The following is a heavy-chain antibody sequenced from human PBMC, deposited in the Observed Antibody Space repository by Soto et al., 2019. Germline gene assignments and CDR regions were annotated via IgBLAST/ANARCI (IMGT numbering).Heavy chain of an antibody. Sequence: SETLSLTCAVYGGSFSGYYWSWIRQPPGKGLEWIGEINHSGSTNYNPSLKSRVAISVDTSKNQFSLKLSSVTAADTAVYYCARGPSKVPRYYYDSSGYPTYFDYWGQGTLVTVSS. CDR3: ARGPSKVPRYYYDSSGYPTYFDY. CDR2: INHSGST. D-gene: IGHD3-22*01. J-gene: IGHJ4*02. V-gene: IGHV4-34*01. CDR1: GGSFSGYY.